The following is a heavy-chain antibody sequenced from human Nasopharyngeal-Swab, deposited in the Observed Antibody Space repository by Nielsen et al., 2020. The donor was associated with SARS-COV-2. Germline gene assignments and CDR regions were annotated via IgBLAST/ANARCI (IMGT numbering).Heavy chain of an antibody. CDR2: ISAYNGNT. Sequence: WVRQAPGQGLEWMGWISAYNGNTNYAQKLQDRVTMTTDTSTSTAYMELRSLRSDDTAVYYCAREGLYYDFWSGFDYWGQGTPVTVSS. J-gene: IGHJ4*02. D-gene: IGHD3-3*01. V-gene: IGHV1-18*01. CDR3: AREGLYYDFWSGFDY.